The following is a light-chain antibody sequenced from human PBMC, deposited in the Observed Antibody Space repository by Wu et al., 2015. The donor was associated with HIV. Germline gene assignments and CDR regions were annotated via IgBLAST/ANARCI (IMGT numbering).Light chain of an antibody. V-gene: IGKV3-20*01. Sequence: ENVLTQSPGTLSLSPGEKATLSCRASQSVSNRYLAWYQQKPGQAPRLLIYGASSRATGIPARFSGSGSGTDFTLTISRLEPEDSAVYYCQQYGSSPRVTFGQGSKVEIK. CDR2: GAS. CDR1: QSVSNRY. CDR3: QQYGSSPRVT. J-gene: IGKJ1*01.